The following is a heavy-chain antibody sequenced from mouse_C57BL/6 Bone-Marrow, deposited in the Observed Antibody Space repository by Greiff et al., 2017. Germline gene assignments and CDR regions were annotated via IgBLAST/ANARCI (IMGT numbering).Heavy chain of an antibody. V-gene: IGHV14-2*01. Sequence: EVQLQQPGAELVKPGASVKLSCTASGFNIKDYYMHWVKQRTEQGLEWIGRIDPEDGETNYAPKFQGKATMTADTSSNTAYLQLSSLTSEDTAVYYCAGTRGVYYDYDGFYDAMDYWGRGTSVTVTS. CDR2: IDPEDGET. J-gene: IGHJ4*01. CDR3: AGTRGVYYDYDGFYDAMDY. CDR1: GFNIKDYY. D-gene: IGHD2-4*01.